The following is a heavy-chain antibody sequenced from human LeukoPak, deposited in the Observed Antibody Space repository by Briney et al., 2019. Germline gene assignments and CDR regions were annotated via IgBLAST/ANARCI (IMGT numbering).Heavy chain of an antibody. J-gene: IGHJ4*02. V-gene: IGHV1-8*01. CDR3: ARDTGGPGYSSGWYVGY. CDR2: MNPNSGNT. Sequence: ASVKVSCKASGYTFTSYDINWVRQATGQGLEWMGWMNPNSGNTGYAQKLQGRVTMTTDTSTSTAYMELRSLRSDDTAVYYCARDTGGPGYSSGWYVGYWGQGTLVTVSS. CDR1: GYTFTSYD. D-gene: IGHD6-19*01.